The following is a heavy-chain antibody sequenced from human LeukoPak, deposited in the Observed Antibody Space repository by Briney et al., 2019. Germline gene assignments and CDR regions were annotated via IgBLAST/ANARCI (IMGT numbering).Heavy chain of an antibody. CDR2: IYYSGST. Sequence: PSETLSLTCTVSGGSISSSSYYWGWIRPPPGKGLEWIGSIYYSGSTYYNPSLKSRVTISVDTSKNQFSLKLSSVTAADTAVYYCARNPFDYWGQGTLVTVSS. D-gene: IGHD1-14*01. CDR3: ARNPFDY. J-gene: IGHJ4*02. V-gene: IGHV4-39*01. CDR1: GGSISSSSYY.